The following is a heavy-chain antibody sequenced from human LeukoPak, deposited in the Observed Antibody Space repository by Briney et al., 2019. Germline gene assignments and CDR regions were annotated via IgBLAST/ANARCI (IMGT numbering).Heavy chain of an antibody. V-gene: IGHV4-34*01. Sequence: SETLSLTCAVYGGSFSGYYWTWIRQPPGKGLEWIGEINDGGSTSYNPSLKSRVTISEDTSKNQLSLRLRSVTAADTAVYYCARVPYHDSSGYRDYWGQGTLVTVS. CDR3: ARVPYHDSSGYRDY. CDR1: GGSFSGYY. D-gene: IGHD3-22*01. J-gene: IGHJ4*02. CDR2: INDGGST.